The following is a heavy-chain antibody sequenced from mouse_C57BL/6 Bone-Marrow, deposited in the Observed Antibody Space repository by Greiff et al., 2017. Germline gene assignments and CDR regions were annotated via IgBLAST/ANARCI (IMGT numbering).Heavy chain of an antibody. V-gene: IGHV14-4*01. CDR3: TLGGFAY. Sequence: EVMLVESGAELVRPGASVKLSCTASGFNIKDDYMHWVKQRPEQGLEWIGWIDPENGDTEYASKFQGKATITADTSSNTAYLQLSSLTSEDTAVSYCTLGGFAYWGQGTLVTVSA. J-gene: IGHJ3*01. CDR2: IDPENGDT. CDR1: GFNIKDDY. D-gene: IGHD3-3*01.